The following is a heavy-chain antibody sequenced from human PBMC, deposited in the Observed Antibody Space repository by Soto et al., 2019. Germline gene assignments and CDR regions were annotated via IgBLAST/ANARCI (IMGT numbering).Heavy chain of an antibody. CDR3: AIGGGQIYYSGMDV. CDR1: GFFSSNYY. Sequence: PGGSLELSCEAFGFFSSNYYIIWIRQAPGKGLETLCYISGTGDTTSYADSVKGRFTISRDNAKNSLFLHLNSLSAGDTAVYYCAIGGGQIYYSGMDVWGQGTTVTVSS. CDR2: ISGTGDTT. D-gene: IGHD3-3*01. J-gene: IGHJ6*02. V-gene: IGHV3-11*01.